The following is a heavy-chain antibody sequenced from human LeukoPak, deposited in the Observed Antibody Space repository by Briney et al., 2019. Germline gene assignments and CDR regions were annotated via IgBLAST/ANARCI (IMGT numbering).Heavy chain of an antibody. CDR3: ARDLGWSSSH. Sequence: GASVKVCCKASGYTFTGHYMNWVRLAPGQGLEWMGWINPTGGTTYAQKFQDRVTMTRDTSINTAYMELSGLRSDDTAVYYCARDLGWSSSHWGQGTLVTVSS. J-gene: IGHJ4*02. D-gene: IGHD6-6*01. V-gene: IGHV1-2*02. CDR2: INPTGGT. CDR1: GYTFTGHY.